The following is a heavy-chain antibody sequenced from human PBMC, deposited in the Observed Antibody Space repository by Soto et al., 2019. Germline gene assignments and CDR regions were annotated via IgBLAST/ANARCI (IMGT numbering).Heavy chain of an antibody. CDR2: IDWDDDK. Sequence: ESGPTLVNPTQPLTLTCTFSGFSLSTSGMCVSWIRQPPGKALEWLARIDWDDDKYYSTSLKTRLTISKGTSKNQVVLTMTNMDPVDTATYYCARIQSGGSYFRPIDYFDYWGQGTPVTVSS. V-gene: IGHV2-70*11. CDR1: GFSLSTSGMC. D-gene: IGHD1-26*01. CDR3: ARIQSGGSYFRPIDYFDY. J-gene: IGHJ4*02.